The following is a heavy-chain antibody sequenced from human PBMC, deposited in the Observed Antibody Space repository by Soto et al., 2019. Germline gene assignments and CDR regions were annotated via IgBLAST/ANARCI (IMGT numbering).Heavy chain of an antibody. CDR2: LRGRGGTT. J-gene: IGHJ4*02. CDR3: AKDVNYDILAGYYYY. Sequence: EVQLLESGGGLIKRGGSLRLSCAASGFTISSYDMTWVRQAPGKGLEWVATLRGRGGTTYYAASVKGRFTISRDNSKNTLYLHMNSLRADATAVYYCAKDVNYDILAGYYYYWCQGTLVTVSS. V-gene: IGHV3-23*01. CDR1: GFTISSYD. D-gene: IGHD3-9*01.